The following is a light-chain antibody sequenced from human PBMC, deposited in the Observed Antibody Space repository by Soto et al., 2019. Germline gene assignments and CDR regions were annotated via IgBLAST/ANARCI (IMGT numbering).Light chain of an antibody. J-gene: IGLJ1*01. CDR1: NIGIRS. CDR2: DDS. V-gene: IGLV3-21*02. Sequence: SYELTHPPSVSVAPGQTARIPCGGDNIGIRSVHWYQQKPGQAPVVVVYDDSDRASGIPERFSGSNAGNTATLTISRVEAGDEADYYCQVWDSGSDHNVFGTGTKLTVL. CDR3: QVWDSGSDHNV.